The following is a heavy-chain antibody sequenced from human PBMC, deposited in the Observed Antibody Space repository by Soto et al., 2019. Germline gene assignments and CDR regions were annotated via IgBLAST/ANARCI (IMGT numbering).Heavy chain of an antibody. Sequence: GGSLRLSCAVSGFTVSSNYMNWVRQAPGKGLEWVSVIYSGGSRYYADSVRGRFTLSRDSSTSTLYLQMDSLRAEDTAVYYCARAVENDAFDIWGQGTLVTVSS. CDR3: ARAVENDAFDI. CDR1: GFTVSSNY. D-gene: IGHD1-1*01. V-gene: IGHV3-66*01. CDR2: IYSGGSR. J-gene: IGHJ3*02.